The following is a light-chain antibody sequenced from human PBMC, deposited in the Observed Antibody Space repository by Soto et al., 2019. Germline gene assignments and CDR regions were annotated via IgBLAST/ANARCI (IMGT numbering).Light chain of an antibody. CDR1: QSVSSN. CDR2: TAS. V-gene: IGKV3-15*01. Sequence: EIVMTQSSATLSVSPGESATLSCTASQSVSSNLAWYQHKPGQAPRLLLYTASTRATGIPARFSGSGSETEFTLTISGLQSEDVAVHYCQQYHNWPPVTFGQGTKLEIK. CDR3: QQYHNWPPVT. J-gene: IGKJ2*01.